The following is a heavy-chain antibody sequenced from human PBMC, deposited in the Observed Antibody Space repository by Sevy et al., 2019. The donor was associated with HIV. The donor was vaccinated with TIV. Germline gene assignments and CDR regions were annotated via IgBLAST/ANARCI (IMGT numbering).Heavy chain of an antibody. CDR2: IYYSGST. CDR1: GGSISSGDYY. CDR3: ARDIDSNYHLFDY. V-gene: IGHV4-30-4*01. Sequence: SETLSLTCTVSGGSISSGDYYWSWIRQPPGKGLEWIGYIYYSGSTYYNPSLKSRVTISVDTSKNQFSLKLSSVTAADTAVYYCARDIDSNYHLFDYWGQGTLVTVSS. D-gene: IGHD4-4*01. J-gene: IGHJ4*02.